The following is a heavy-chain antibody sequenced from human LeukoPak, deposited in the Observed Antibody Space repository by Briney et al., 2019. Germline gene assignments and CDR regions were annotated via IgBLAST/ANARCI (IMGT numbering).Heavy chain of an antibody. Sequence: GGSLRLSCAASGLTFSNYGMNWVRQAPGKGLEWVALISYDGSNKYYADSVKGRFSISRDNSKNTLYLQMNSLRAEDTALYYCAKDISSGYYFDYWGQGTLVTVSS. CDR1: GLTFSNYG. J-gene: IGHJ4*02. D-gene: IGHD3-22*01. V-gene: IGHV3-30*18. CDR2: ISYDGSNK. CDR3: AKDISSGYYFDY.